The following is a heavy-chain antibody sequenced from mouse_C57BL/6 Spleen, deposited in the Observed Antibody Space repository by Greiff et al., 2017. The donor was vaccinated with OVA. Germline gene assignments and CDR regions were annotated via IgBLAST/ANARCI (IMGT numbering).Heavy chain of an antibody. CDR2: IWSGGST. CDR3: ARGDWGFAY. V-gene: IGHV2-2*01. Sequence: VQLKQSGPGLVQPSQSLSITCTVSGFSLTSYGVHWVRQSPGKGLEWLGVIWSGGSTDYNAAFISRLSISKDNSKSQVFFKMNSLQADDTAIYYCARGDWGFAYWGQGTLVTVSA. CDR1: GFSLTSYG. J-gene: IGHJ3*01. D-gene: IGHD4-1*01.